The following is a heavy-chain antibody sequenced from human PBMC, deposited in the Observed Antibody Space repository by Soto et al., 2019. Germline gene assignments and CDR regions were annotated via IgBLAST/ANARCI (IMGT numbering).Heavy chain of an antibody. CDR3: AKEGHYDFWSMDV. V-gene: IGHV3-30*18. J-gene: IGHJ6*02. Sequence: LRLSCAASGFTFSSYGMHWVRQAPVKGLEWVAVISYDGSNKYYADSVKGRFTISRDNSKNTLYLQMNSLRAEDPAVYYCAKEGHYDFWSMDVWGQGTTVTV. CDR2: ISYDGSNK. D-gene: IGHD3-3*01. CDR1: GFTFSSYG.